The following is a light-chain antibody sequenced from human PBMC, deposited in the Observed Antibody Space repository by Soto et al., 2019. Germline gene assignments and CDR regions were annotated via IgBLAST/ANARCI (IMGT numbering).Light chain of an antibody. CDR2: GAS. J-gene: IGKJ5*01. CDR1: QSVSSSY. CDR3: QQYGSSTIN. Sequence: EIVLTQSPGTLSLSPGERATLSCRASQSVSSSYLAWYQQKPGQAPRLLIYGASSRATGIPDRFSGSESGTDFTLTSSRLEPEDFAEYYCQQYGSSTINFGQWTRLAIK. V-gene: IGKV3-20*01.